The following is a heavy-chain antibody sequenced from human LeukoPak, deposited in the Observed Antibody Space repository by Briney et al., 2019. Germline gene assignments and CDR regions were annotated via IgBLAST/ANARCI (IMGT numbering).Heavy chain of an antibody. D-gene: IGHD6-19*01. CDR3: VAGTELVY. V-gene: IGHV3-48*03. CDR2: ISSSGSTI. Sequence: GGPLRLSCAASGFTFSSYEMNWVRQAPGKGLEWVSYISSSGSTIYYADSVKGRFTISRDNAKNSLYLQMNSLRDEATAVYYCVAGTELVYWGQGTLVTVPS. CDR1: GFTFSSYE. J-gene: IGHJ4*02.